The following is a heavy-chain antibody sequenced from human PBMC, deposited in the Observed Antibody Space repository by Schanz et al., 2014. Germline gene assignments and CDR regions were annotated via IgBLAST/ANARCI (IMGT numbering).Heavy chain of an antibody. V-gene: IGHV3-9*01. CDR2: ISWNSYSL. CDR1: GFIFEDYA. D-gene: IGHD2-8*01. Sequence: EVNLVESGGGLVQPGTSLRLSCAASGFIFEDYAMYWVRQAPGKGLEWVSGISWNSYSLLYADSVQGRFTISRDNAKNSLYLQMNSLRHDDTAFYYCARAPGANASPYYFDYWGQGSLVTVSS. CDR3: ARAPGANASPYYFDY. J-gene: IGHJ4*02.